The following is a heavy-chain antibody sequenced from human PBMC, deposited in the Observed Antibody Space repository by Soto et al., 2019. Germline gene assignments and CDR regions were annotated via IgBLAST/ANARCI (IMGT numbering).Heavy chain of an antibody. D-gene: IGHD6-19*01. CDR1: GYTFTGYY. CDR2: INPNSGGT. Sequence: GASVKVSCTASGYTFTGYYMHWVRQAPGQGLEWMGWINPNSGGTNYAQKFQGWVTMTRDTSISTAYMELSRLRSDDTAVYYCATSSGWYDLAFDIWGQGTMVTVS. J-gene: IGHJ3*02. V-gene: IGHV1-2*04. CDR3: ATSSGWYDLAFDI.